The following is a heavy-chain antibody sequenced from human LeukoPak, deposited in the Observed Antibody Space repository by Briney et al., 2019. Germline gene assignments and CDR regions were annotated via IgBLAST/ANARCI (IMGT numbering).Heavy chain of an antibody. V-gene: IGHV1-8*01. CDR2: KNPNSGRT. Sequence: ASVKVSCKASGYTFTSYDINWVRQATGQGLEWMGWKNPNSGRTGFAQKFQGRLTMTTNTSISTAYMELSSLTSEDTAVYYCARAPHCGTTSCYEVGYWGQGTLVTVSS. CDR1: GYTFTSYD. D-gene: IGHD2-2*01. J-gene: IGHJ4*02. CDR3: ARAPHCGTTSCYEVGY.